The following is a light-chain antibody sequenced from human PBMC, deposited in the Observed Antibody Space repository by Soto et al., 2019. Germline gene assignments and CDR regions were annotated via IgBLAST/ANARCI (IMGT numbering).Light chain of an antibody. V-gene: IGKV3-20*01. CDR1: QSVSNNY. CDR2: GAS. J-gene: IGKJ1*01. Sequence: NVFTQSPGNLSLSSGERATLSCRASQSVSNNYLAWYQQKPGQAPRLLIYGASSRATGIPDRFSGSGSGTDFTLTISRLEPEDFAVYYCQQYGSSPWTFGQGTKVDIK. CDR3: QQYGSSPWT.